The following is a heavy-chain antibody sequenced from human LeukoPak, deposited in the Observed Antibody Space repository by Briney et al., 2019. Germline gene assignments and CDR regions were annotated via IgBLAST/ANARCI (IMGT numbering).Heavy chain of an antibody. CDR2: IYPGDSDT. CDR1: GYSFTGYW. J-gene: IGHJ4*02. D-gene: IGHD1-26*01. Sequence: GESLKISCKSSGYSFTGYWIGWVRQMPGKGVEWMGIIYPGDSDTRYSPSFQGQVTISVDKSIKTAHLRWSSLKASDTAMYYCARHEEVGATTSLRYWGQGTLVTVSS. V-gene: IGHV5-51*01. CDR3: ARHEEVGATTSLRY.